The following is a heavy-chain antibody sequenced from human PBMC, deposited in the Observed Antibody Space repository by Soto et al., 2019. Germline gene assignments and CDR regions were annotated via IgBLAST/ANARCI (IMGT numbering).Heavy chain of an antibody. V-gene: IGHV3-48*03. CDR1: GFSFSSYE. CDR3: PRDGQRDDFWSAPYGMAV. D-gene: IGHD3-3*01. CDR2: ISSSGSTI. J-gene: IGHJ6*02. Sequence: GGSLRLSCAASGFSFSSYEMNWVRQAPGKGLEWVSYISSSGSTIYYADSVKGRFTISRDNAKNSLYLQMNSLRAEDTAVYYCPRDGQRDDFWSAPYGMAVWDPGTTVAVSS.